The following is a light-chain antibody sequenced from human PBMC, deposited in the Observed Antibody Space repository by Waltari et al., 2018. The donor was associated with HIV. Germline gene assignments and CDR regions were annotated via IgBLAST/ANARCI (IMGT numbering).Light chain of an antibody. V-gene: IGLV3-21*04. CDR2: YDS. CDR3: QVWDSSSDAYV. CDR1: NIGSKS. Sequence: SYVLAHPPSVSVVPGKTARITWGGNNIGSKSVAWYQQKPGQAPVVYSYYDSARTSGIPGPFSGSNSRNTSPLTISRVEAGDEADDYCQVWDSSSDAYVFGTGTKVTVL. J-gene: IGLJ1*01.